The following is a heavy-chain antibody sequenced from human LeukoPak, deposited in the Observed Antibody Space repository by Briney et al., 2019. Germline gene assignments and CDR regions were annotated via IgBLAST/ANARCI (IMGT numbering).Heavy chain of an antibody. V-gene: IGHV4-39*01. CDR3: ARIYYYDSSTYSPEYFQH. CDR2: IYYSGST. Sequence: SETLSLTCTVSGGSISSSSYYWGWIRQPPGKGLEWVGSIYYSGSTYFNPSLKSRVTISVDTSKNQFSLKLSSMTAADTAVYYCARIYYYDSSTYSPEYFQHWGQGTLVTVSS. CDR1: GGSISSSSYY. J-gene: IGHJ1*01. D-gene: IGHD3-22*01.